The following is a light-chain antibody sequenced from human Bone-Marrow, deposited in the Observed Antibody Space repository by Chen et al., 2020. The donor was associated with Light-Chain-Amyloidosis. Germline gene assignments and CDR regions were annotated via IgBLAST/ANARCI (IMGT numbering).Light chain of an antibody. CDR2: QDT. J-gene: IGLJ2*01. CDR1: KLGDKY. CDR3: QAWDTSVV. Sequence: SYELTQPPSVSVSPGQTASITCSGDKLGDKYTSWYQQKPGQSPVLVIYQDTKRPSRIPERFSGSKSGNTATLTISGTQAMDEADYYCQAWDTSVVFGGGTKLTVL. V-gene: IGLV3-1*01.